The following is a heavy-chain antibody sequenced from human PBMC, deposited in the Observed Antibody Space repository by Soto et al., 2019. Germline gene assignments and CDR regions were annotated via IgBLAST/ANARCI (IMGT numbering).Heavy chain of an antibody. CDR3: ASGIQLWLRRINNGYSG. J-gene: IGHJ4*02. CDR1: GGTFSRYS. V-gene: IGHV1-69*13. D-gene: IGHD5-18*01. Sequence: SVKVSCKASGGTFSRYSITWVRQAPGQGLEWMGGIIPIFGTANYAQKFQGRVTITADESTNTVYMELSSLRSEDTAVYFCASGIQLWLRRINNGYSGWGQGTLVTVSS. CDR2: IIPIFGTA.